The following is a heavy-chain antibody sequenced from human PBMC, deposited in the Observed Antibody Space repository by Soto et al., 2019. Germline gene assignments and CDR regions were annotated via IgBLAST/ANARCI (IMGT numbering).Heavy chain of an antibody. J-gene: IGHJ4*02. D-gene: IGHD6-13*01. CDR2: IWYDRSNK. V-gene: IGHV3-33*01. CDR1: GFTFSSYG. Sequence: QVQLVESGGGVVQPGRSLRLSCAASGFTFSSYGMHWVRQAPGKGLEWVAVIWYDRSNKYYADSVKGRFTISRDNSKNTLYLPMNSLRAEDTAVYYCARAPPFRPQLAPLGYWGQGTLVTVSS. CDR3: ARAPPFRPQLAPLGY.